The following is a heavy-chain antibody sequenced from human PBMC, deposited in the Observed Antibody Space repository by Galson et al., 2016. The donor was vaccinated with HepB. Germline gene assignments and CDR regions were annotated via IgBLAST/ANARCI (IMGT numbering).Heavy chain of an antibody. J-gene: IGHJ5*02. CDR1: DDSVSNGKYY. D-gene: IGHD2/OR15-2a*01. Sequence: ETLSLTCTVSDDSVSNGKYYWTWIRQPPGKGLEWIAYISYSGNTNSNPSLKSRVALSIDRSKSQFSLTLRSVTAADMALYYCARSSGNSEYHRIAWGQGTLVTVSS. CDR3: ARSSGNSEYHRIA. CDR2: ISYSGNT. V-gene: IGHV4-61*01.